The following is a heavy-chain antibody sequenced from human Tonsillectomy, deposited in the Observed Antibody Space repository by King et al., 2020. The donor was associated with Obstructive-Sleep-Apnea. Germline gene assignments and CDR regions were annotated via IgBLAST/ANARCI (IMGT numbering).Heavy chain of an antibody. Sequence: VQLVESGGGVVQPGRSLRLSCAASGFTFSRYAMHWVRPAPGKGLEGVAVISYDGSNKYYADSVKGRFTNSSDNSKNTLYLQMNSLRAEDTAVYYCARDRKLLGVARYYFDYWGQGTLVTVSS. J-gene: IGHJ4*02. D-gene: IGHD3-3*01. V-gene: IGHV3-30*04. CDR2: ISYDGSNK. CDR1: GFTFSRYA. CDR3: ARDRKLLGVARYYFDY.